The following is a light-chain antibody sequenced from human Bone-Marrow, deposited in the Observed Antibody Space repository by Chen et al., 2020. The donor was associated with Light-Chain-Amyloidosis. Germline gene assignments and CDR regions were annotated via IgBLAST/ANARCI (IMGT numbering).Light chain of an antibody. CDR2: GAS. CDR1: QSVTSIY. CDR3: QQYDSSRLTT. Sequence: EIVLTQSPGTLSLSPGERATLSCRASQSVTSIYLAWYQQKPGQAPRLLFYGASNRATGIPDRFSGSGSGTDVTRTISRLEPEDFAVDYCQQYDSSRLTTFGQGTRLEIK. V-gene: IGKV3-20*01. J-gene: IGKJ5*01.